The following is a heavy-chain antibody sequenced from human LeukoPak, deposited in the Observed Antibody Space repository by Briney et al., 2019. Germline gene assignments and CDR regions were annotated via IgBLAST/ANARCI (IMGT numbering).Heavy chain of an antibody. J-gene: IGHJ6*03. CDR1: GGSFSGYY. V-gene: IGHV4-34*01. CDR3: ARHAFYYYYYMDV. Sequence: SEALSLTCAVSGGSFSGYYWSWIRQSPVKGLEWLGEINDTGNTNYNPSLKSRVTISVDMSKNQFSLRLSSVTAADTAVFYCARHAFYYYYYMDVWGKGTTVTISS. CDR2: INDTGNT.